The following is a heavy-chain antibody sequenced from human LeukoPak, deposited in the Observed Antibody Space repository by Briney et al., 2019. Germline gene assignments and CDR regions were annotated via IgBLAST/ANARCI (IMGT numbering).Heavy chain of an antibody. J-gene: IGHJ6*03. CDR2: INPNSGGT. D-gene: IGHD6-13*01. V-gene: IGHV1-2*02. CDR3: ARAGYSSSWPYYYYYYMDV. CDR1: GYTFTGYY. Sequence: ASVKVSCKASGYTFTGYYMHWVRQAPGQGLEWMGWINPNSGGTNYAQKFQGRVTMTRDTSISTAYMELSRLRSDDTAVYYCARAGYSSSWPYYYYYYMDVWGKGTTVTVSS.